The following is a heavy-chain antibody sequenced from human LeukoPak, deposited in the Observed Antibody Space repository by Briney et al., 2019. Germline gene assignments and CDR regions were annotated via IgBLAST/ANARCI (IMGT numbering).Heavy chain of an antibody. V-gene: IGHV4-34*01. Sequence: KPSETLSLTCAVYGGSFSGYYWSWIRQPPGKGLEWIGEINHSGSTNYNPSLKSRVTISVDTSKNQFSPKLSSVTAADTAVYYCARAHPYYYMDVWGKGTTVTVSS. CDR3: ARAHPYYYMDV. J-gene: IGHJ6*03. CDR1: GGSFSGYY. CDR2: INHSGST.